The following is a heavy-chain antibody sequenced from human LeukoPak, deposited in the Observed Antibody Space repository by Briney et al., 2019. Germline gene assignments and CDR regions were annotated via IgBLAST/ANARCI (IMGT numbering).Heavy chain of an antibody. CDR3: ARVERELTVPTDY. CDR2: INPSGGST. CDR1: GFTFTCYY. V-gene: IGHV1-46*01. J-gene: IGHJ4*02. D-gene: IGHD1-26*01. Sequence: ASVKVSCKASGFTFTCYYMHWVRQAPGQGLEWMGIINPSGGSTSYAQKFQGRVTMTRDTSTSTVYMELSSLRSEDTAVYYCARVERELTVPTDYWGQGTLVTVSS.